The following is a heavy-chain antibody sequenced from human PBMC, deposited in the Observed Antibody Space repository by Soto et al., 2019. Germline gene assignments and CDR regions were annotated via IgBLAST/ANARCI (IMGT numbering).Heavy chain of an antibody. CDR3: AKGRLEYRSGWYYFDY. Sequence: GGSPRLSCAASGFTFSSYAMSWVRQAPGKGLEWVSAISGSGGSTYYADSVKGRFTISRDNSKNTLYLQMNSLRAEDTAVYYCAKGRLEYRSGWYYFDYCGKRNLVT. CDR2: ISGSGGST. D-gene: IGHD6-25*01. J-gene: IGHJ4*02. V-gene: IGHV3-23*01. CDR1: GFTFSSYA.